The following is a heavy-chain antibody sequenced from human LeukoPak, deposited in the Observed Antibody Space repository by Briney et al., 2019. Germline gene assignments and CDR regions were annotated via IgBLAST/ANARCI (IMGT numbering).Heavy chain of an antibody. CDR1: GGSISGYY. J-gene: IGHJ3*02. CDR3: ARHVTISGPYDASDI. CDR2: IYTSEST. D-gene: IGHD5-24*01. Sequence: SETLSLTCTVSGGSISGYYWNWIRQPAGKGLEWIGRIYTSESTNYSPSLKSRVTMSVDTSKNQFSLKLRSVTAADTAVYYCARHVTISGPYDASDIWGQGTMVTVSP. V-gene: IGHV4-4*07.